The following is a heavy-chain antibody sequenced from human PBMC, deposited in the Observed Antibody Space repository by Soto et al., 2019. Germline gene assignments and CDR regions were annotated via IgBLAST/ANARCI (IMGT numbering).Heavy chain of an antibody. CDR3: ARTVLGPDLLADSFVDYYYYMDV. V-gene: IGHV4-59*08. CDR1: GGSISNFY. J-gene: IGHJ6*03. CDR2: VYYTGST. D-gene: IGHD3-9*01. Sequence: ASETLSLTCTVSGGSISNFYWSWIRQPPGKGLEWIGYVYYTGSTSYNPSLKRRVTFSADSSRGQFSLRLNSVTAADTAVYYCARTVLGPDLLADSFVDYYYYMDVWSQGTTVTVSS.